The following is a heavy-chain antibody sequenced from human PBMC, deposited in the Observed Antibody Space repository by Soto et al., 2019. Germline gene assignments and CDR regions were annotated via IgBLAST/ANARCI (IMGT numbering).Heavy chain of an antibody. V-gene: IGHV3-74*01. D-gene: IGHD3-22*01. J-gene: IGHJ4*02. CDR2: INSDGSST. CDR1: GFTFSSYW. CDR3: ARGNYYDSSGYGPLDY. Sequence: GGSLRLSCAASGFTFSSYWMHWVRQAPGEGLVWVSRINSDGSSTSYADSVKGRFTISRDNAKNTLYLQMNSLRAEDTAVYYCARGNYYDSSGYGPLDYWGQGTLVTVSS.